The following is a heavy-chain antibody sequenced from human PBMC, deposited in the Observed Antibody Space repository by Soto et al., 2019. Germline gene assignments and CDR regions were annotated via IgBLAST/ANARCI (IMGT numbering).Heavy chain of an antibody. CDR3: AKVSRYCSGGSCYVFQH. CDR2: ISGSGGST. D-gene: IGHD2-15*01. Sequence: GGSLRLSCAASGFTFSSYAMSWVRQAPGKGLEWVSAISGSGGSTYYADSVKGRFTISRDNSKNTLYLQMNSLRAEDTAVYYCAKVSRYCSGGSCYVFQHWGQGTLVTVSS. J-gene: IGHJ1*01. V-gene: IGHV3-23*01. CDR1: GFTFSSYA.